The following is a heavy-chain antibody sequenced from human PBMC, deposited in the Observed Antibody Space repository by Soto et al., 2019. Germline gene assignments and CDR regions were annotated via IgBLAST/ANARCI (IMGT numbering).Heavy chain of an antibody. D-gene: IGHD1-26*01. J-gene: IGHJ3*02. CDR3: ARGGVGATKAFDI. Sequence: GGSLRLSCAASGFTFSSYWMSWVRQAPGKGLEWVANIKQDGSEKYYVDSVKGRFTISRDNAKNSLYLQMNSLRAEDTAVYYCARGGVGATKAFDIWGQGTMVTVS. CDR1: GFTFSSYW. V-gene: IGHV3-7*01. CDR2: IKQDGSEK.